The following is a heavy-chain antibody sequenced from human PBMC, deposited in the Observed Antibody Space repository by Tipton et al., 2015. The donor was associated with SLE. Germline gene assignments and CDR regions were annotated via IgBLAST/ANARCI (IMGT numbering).Heavy chain of an antibody. J-gene: IGHJ3*02. V-gene: IGHV4-31*03. CDR1: GGSISSGSYY. CDR3: ARDSVWVQGVKGAFDI. D-gene: IGHD3-10*01. CDR2: ISYSGST. Sequence: TLSLTCTVSGGSISSGSYYWSWIRQHPGKGLEWIGYISYSGSTYYNPSLKSRVTISVDTSKNQFSLKLSSVTAADTAVYYCARDSVWVQGVKGAFDIWGQGTMVTVSS.